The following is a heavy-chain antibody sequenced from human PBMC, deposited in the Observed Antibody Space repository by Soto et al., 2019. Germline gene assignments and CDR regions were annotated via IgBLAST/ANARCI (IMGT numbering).Heavy chain of an antibody. D-gene: IGHD3-10*01. V-gene: IGHV1-46*03. Sequence: ASVKVSCKASGYTFTSYYMHWVRQAPGQGLEWMGIINPSGGSTSYAQKFQGRVTMTRDTSTSTVYMELSSLRSEDTAVYYCARGAYYGSGSLFIPFDYWGQGTLVTVSS. J-gene: IGHJ4*02. CDR2: INPSGGST. CDR1: GYTFTSYY. CDR3: ARGAYYGSGSLFIPFDY.